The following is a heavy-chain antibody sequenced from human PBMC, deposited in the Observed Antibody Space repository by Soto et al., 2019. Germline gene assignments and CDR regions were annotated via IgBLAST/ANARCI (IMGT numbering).Heavy chain of an antibody. CDR1: GFSFSSYT. J-gene: IGHJ4*02. Sequence: GGSLRLSCAASGFSFSSYTMNWVRQPPGKGLEWVSSISPSGTFIYYADSLQGRFTISRDNAKNSLYLQMDSLRVEDTALFFCARGWSDYGDFDYWGQGTLVTVSS. D-gene: IGHD4-17*01. CDR3: ARGWSDYGDFDY. V-gene: IGHV3-21*01. CDR2: ISPSGTFI.